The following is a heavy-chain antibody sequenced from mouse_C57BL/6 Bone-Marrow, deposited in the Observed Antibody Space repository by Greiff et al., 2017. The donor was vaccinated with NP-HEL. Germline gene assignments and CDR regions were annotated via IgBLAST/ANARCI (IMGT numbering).Heavy chain of an antibody. D-gene: IGHD1-1*01. J-gene: IGHJ2*01. CDR1: GYTFTSYW. V-gene: IGHV1-55*01. Sequence: QVQLQQPGAELVKPGASVKMSCKASGYTFTSYWITWVKQRPGQGLEWIGDIYPGSGSTNYNEKFKSKATLTVDTSSSTAYMQLSSLTSEDSAVYDCSREMTTVEKGGYWGQGTTLTVSS. CDR2: IYPGSGST. CDR3: SREMTTVEKGGY.